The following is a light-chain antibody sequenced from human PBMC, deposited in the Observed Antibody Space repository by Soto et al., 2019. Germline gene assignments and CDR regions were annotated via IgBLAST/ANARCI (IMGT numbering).Light chain of an antibody. J-gene: IGLJ1*01. CDR1: SSDVGGYNY. Sequence: QSALTQPASVSGSPRQSITISCTGTSSDVGGYNYVCWYQQHPGKAPKLVISDVGNRPSGVSDRFSGSKSGNTASLSISGLQAEDEADYYCSSYTSSSSYVFGTGTKVTVL. CDR2: DVG. V-gene: IGLV2-14*01. CDR3: SSYTSSSSYV.